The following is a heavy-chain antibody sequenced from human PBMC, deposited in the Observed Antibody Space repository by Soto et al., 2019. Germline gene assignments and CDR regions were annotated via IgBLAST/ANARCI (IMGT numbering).Heavy chain of an antibody. V-gene: IGHV4-34*01. CDR1: GGSFSGYY. CDR3: ARKWGYSGGFYYYYYGMDV. CDR2: INHSGST. J-gene: IGHJ6*02. Sequence: SETLSLTCAVYGGSFSGYYWSWIRQPPGKGLEWIGEINHSGSTNYNPSLKSRVTISVDTSKNQFSLKLSSVTAADTAVYYCARKWGYSGGFYYYYYGMDVWGQGTTVTVSS. D-gene: IGHD5-18*01.